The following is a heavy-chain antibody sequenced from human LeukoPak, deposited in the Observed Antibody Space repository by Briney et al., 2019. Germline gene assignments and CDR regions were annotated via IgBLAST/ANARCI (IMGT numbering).Heavy chain of an antibody. D-gene: IGHD1-1*01. CDR3: ANSETKADSHWNDFFDY. CDR2: IWYDGSNK. V-gene: IGHV3-33*06. CDR1: GFTFSSYG. J-gene: IGHJ4*02. Sequence: PGRSLRLSCAASGFTFSSYGMHWVRQAPGKGLEWVAVIWYDGSNKYYADSVKGRFTISRDNSKNTLFLQMNSLRAEDTAVYYCANSETKADSHWNDFFDYWGQGTLVTVSS.